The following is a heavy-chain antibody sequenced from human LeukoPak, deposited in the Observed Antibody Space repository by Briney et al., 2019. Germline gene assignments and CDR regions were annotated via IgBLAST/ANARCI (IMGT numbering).Heavy chain of an antibody. D-gene: IGHD6-6*01. CDR2: IYSGGST. J-gene: IGHJ4*02. CDR3: AREESSSSGIDY. V-gene: IGHV3-53*01. Sequence: QTGGSLRLSCAASGFTVSSNYMSWVRQAPGKGLEWVSVIYSGGSTYYADSVKGRSTISRDNSKNTLYLQMNSLRAEDTAVYYCAREESSSSGIDYWGQGTLVTVSS. CDR1: GFTVSSNY.